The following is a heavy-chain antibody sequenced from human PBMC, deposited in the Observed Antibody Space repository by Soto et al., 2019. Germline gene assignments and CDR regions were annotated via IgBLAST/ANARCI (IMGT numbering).Heavy chain of an antibody. CDR1: GGSISSGDYY. J-gene: IGHJ4*02. Sequence: SETLSLTCTVSGGSISSGDYYWSWIRQPPGKGLEWIGYIYYSGSTYYNPSLKSRVTISVDTSKNQFSLKLSSVTAADTAVYYCARVPGTTPSHHYFDYWGQGTLVTVSS. CDR3: ARVPGTTPSHHYFDY. CDR2: IYYSGST. V-gene: IGHV4-30-4*01. D-gene: IGHD4-17*01.